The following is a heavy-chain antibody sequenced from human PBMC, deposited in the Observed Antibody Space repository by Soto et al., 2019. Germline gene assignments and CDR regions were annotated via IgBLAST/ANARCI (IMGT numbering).Heavy chain of an antibody. CDR3: ARQPNSPYQAGFDI. CDR1: GGSITSSSHY. V-gene: IGHV4-39*01. J-gene: IGHJ3*02. Sequence: QLQLQESGPGLVKPSETLALTCTVSGGSITSSSHYWGWIRQPPGKALQWIGSLYHSGTTYYNPSLKSRVPISVDTSKNQFSLKLSSVTAADTAVYYCARQPNSPYQAGFDIWGQGTMVTVSS. D-gene: IGHD2-2*01. CDR2: LYHSGTT.